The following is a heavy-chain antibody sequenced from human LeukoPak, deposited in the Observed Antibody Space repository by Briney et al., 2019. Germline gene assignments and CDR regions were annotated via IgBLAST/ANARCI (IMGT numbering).Heavy chain of an antibody. V-gene: IGHV4-38-2*02. D-gene: IGHD5-18*01. CDR2: MFHSGST. CDR3: ARGRYSYGPYGY. CDR1: DYSISSGYY. J-gene: IGHJ4*02. Sequence: PSETLSLTRTVSDYSISSGYYWGWIRQPPGKGLEWIGSMFHSGSTYYSPSLKSRVTMSVDTSNNQFSLKLSSVTAADTAVYYCARGRYSYGPYGYWGQGTLVTVSS.